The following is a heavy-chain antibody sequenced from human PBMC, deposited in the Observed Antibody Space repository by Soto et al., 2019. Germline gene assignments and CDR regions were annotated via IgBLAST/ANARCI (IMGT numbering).Heavy chain of an antibody. J-gene: IGHJ4*02. CDR2: IYYSGST. CDR1: GGSISSSSYY. D-gene: IGHD3-3*01. Sequence: SETLSLTCTVSGGSISSSSYYWGWIRQPPGKGLEWIGSIYYSGSTYYNPSLKSRVTISVDTSKNHFSLKLSSLTAAGTAVYYCARDDFWSGYHYFVYWGQGTLVTVSS. V-gene: IGHV4-39*07. CDR3: ARDDFWSGYHYFVY.